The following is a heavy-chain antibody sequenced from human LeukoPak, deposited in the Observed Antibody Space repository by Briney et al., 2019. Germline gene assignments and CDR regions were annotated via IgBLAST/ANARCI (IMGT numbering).Heavy chain of an antibody. CDR2: ISAYNGNT. CDR3: AREIFAYYDSSGYYLPFDP. J-gene: IGHJ5*02. CDR1: GYTFTSYG. Sequence: GASVKVSCKASGYTFTSYGISWVRQAPGQGLEWMGWISAYNGNTNYAQKLQGRVTMTTDTSTSTAYMELRSLRSDDTAVYYCAREIFAYYDSSGYYLPFDPWGQGTLVTVSS. D-gene: IGHD3-22*01. V-gene: IGHV1-18*01.